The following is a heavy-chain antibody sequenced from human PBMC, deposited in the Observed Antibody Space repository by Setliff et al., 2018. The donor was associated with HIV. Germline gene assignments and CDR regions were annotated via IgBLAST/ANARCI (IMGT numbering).Heavy chain of an antibody. J-gene: IGHJ4*02. CDR3: ARRSGGYDMFFDS. V-gene: IGHV4-39*01. Sequence: TSETLSLTCTVSGNSTSSSDYYWGWVRRPPGKGLEWIGSIYYSGTTYHNPSLKSRVTISVHTSKNLLSLSLISVTAADTAIYYCARRSGGYDMFFDSWGQGMLVTVSS. CDR1: GNSTSSSDYY. D-gene: IGHD2-15*01. CDR2: IYYSGTT.